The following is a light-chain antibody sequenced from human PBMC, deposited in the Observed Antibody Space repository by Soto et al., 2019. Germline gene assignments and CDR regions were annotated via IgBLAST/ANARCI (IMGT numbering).Light chain of an antibody. V-gene: IGLV1-40*01. CDR1: NSNIGAGYD. Sequence: QPVLAQPPSVSGAPGQRITISCSGSNSNIGAGYDVHWYQQLPGTAPKLLIFGISNRPSGVPDRFSGSRSGASVSLAITGLQAEDEADYYCQSYDSSLGGSVFGGGTKLTVL. CDR3: QSYDSSLGGSV. CDR2: GIS. J-gene: IGLJ2*01.